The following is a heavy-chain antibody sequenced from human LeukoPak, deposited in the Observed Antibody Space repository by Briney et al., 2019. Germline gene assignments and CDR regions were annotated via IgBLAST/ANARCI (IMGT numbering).Heavy chain of an antibody. CDR3: ARGDYYYDNSASY. D-gene: IGHD3-22*01. Sequence: SETLSLTCAVSGYSISSGYYWGWTRQPPGKGLEWIGSIYRSGSTYYNPSLKSRVTISVDTSKNQFSLNLNSVTAADTAVYYCARGDYYYDNSASYWGQGTQVTVSS. CDR1: GYSISSGYY. J-gene: IGHJ4*02. V-gene: IGHV4-38-2*01. CDR2: IYRSGST.